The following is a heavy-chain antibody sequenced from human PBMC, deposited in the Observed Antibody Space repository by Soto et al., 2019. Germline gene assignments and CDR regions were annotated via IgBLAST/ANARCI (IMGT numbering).Heavy chain of an antibody. D-gene: IGHD1-1*01. V-gene: IGHV2-5*02. CDR3: AHSRDYNGNCDGRYFDS. J-gene: IGHJ4*02. Sequence: QITLKESGPALMKATQTLTLTCTFSGFSLTTRPVGLGCLRQAPGKALEWLAFAYWDDDNRYNPSLKNRLSITKDTSKSQVVLTMTTMDPVDTATYYSAHSRDYNGNCDGRYFDSWGPGTLVTVSS. CDR1: GFSLTTRPVG. CDR2: AYWDDDN.